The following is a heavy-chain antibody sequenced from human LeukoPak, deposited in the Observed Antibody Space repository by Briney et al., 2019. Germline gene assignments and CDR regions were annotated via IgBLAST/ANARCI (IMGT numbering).Heavy chain of an antibody. V-gene: IGHV4-4*07. CDR3: ARAYGSFDY. D-gene: IGHD3-10*01. CDR1: GGSLSSYY. J-gene: IGHJ4*02. CDR2: IYTSGSP. Sequence: PSETLSLTCTVSGGSLSSYYWSWIRQPAGKGREWIGRIYTSGSPNYNPSLKSRVTMSVDTSKKQFSLKLSSVTAADTAVYYCARAYGSFDYWGQGTLVTVSS.